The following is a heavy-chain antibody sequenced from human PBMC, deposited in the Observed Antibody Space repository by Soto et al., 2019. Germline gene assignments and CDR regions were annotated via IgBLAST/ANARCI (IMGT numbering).Heavy chain of an antibody. CDR3: ARATPAGSADF. CDR1: GGSNIRDGYY. Sequence: PSETLSLTCTVSGGSNIRDGYYWSWIRQHPGKGLEWIAYIPYSGSSYSNTSLKSRVTISADTSKNQFSLRLTSVTAADTAVYFCARATPAGSADFWGQGTMVTVSS. D-gene: IGHD2-2*01. V-gene: IGHV4-31*03. J-gene: IGHJ4*02. CDR2: IPYSGSS.